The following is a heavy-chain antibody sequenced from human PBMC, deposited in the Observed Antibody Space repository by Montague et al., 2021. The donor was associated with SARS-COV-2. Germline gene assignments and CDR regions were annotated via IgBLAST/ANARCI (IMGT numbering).Heavy chain of an antibody. CDR2: IYYDGNT. J-gene: IGHJ4*02. CDR3: AKEFGSGSINPTY. D-gene: IGHD3-10*01. Sequence: SETLSLTCTVSGDSIKNYFWSWIRQPPGKGLERIGYIYYDGNTXXXSSXKGRATISIDTSRNLFSLQLRSVTTADTAVYFCAKEFGSGSINPTYWGQGVLVTVSS. CDR1: GDSIKNYF. V-gene: IGHV4-59*01.